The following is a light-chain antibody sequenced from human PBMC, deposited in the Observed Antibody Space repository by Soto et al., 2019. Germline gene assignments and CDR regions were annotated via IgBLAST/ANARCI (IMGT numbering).Light chain of an antibody. CDR1: QTVSTSF. V-gene: IGKV3-20*01. CDR3: QQYGSSLSIT. Sequence: EIVLTQSPCTLSLSPGERATLSCRAIQTVSTSFLAWYQQKPGQAPRLLIYGAFSRAAGIPDRFSGSGSGTDFTLTITRLEPEDFAVYYCQQYGSSLSITFGQGTRLEIK. CDR2: GAF. J-gene: IGKJ5*01.